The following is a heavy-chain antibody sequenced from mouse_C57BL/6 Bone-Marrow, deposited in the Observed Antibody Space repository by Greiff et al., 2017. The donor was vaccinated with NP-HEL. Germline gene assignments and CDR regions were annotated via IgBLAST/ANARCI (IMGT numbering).Heavy chain of an antibody. D-gene: IGHD1-1*01. V-gene: IGHV1-55*01. CDR1: GYTFTSYW. CDR3: ARFYVSSYWYFDV. Sequence: QVQLQQSGAELVKPGASVKMSCKASGYTFTSYWITWVKQRPGQGLEWLGDIYPGSGSTNYNEKFKSKATLPVDTSSSTAYMQLSSLTSEDSAVYYCARFYVSSYWYFDVWGTGTTVTVSS. CDR2: IYPGSGST. J-gene: IGHJ1*03.